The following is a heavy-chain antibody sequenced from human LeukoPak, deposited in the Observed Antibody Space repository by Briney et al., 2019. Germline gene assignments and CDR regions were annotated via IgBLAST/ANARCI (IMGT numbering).Heavy chain of an antibody. D-gene: IGHD1-26*01. J-gene: IGHJ4*02. Sequence: GGSLRLSCAASGFTFDDYAMHWVRQAPGKGLEWVSLISGDGGSTYYADSVKGRFTISRDNSKNSLYLQMSSLRTEDTALYYCAKDMYSGSYLRGSDYWGQGTLVTVSS. CDR3: AKDMYSGSYLRGSDY. V-gene: IGHV3-43*02. CDR1: GFTFDDYA. CDR2: ISGDGGST.